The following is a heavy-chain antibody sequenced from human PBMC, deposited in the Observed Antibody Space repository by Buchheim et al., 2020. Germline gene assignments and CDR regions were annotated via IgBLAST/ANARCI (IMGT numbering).Heavy chain of an antibody. D-gene: IGHD3-10*01. Sequence: QVQLVQSGAEVKKPGASVKVSCKASGYTFTGYYMHWVRQAPGQGLEWMGWINPNSGGTNYAQKVQGWVTMTRDTYISTAYMELSRLRSDDTAVYYCARDYYGSGGDAFDIWGQGT. V-gene: IGHV1-2*04. CDR1: GYTFTGYY. J-gene: IGHJ3*02. CDR2: INPNSGGT. CDR3: ARDYYGSGGDAFDI.